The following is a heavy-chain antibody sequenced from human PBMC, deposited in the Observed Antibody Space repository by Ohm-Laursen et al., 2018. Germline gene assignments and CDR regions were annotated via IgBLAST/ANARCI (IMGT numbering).Heavy chain of an antibody. CDR1: GGSVNGYY. J-gene: IGHJ4*02. D-gene: IGHD1-26*01. V-gene: IGHV4-4*07. CDR3: ARGSWGWELGPFDY. Sequence: PGTLSLTCSVSGGSVNGYYWSWIRQTAAKGLEWIGRVYTTGGPNYNPSLKSPVSMSIDKSKNQFSLKLSSVTAADTAVYYCARGSWGWELGPFDYWGQGTLVTVSS. CDR2: VYTTGGP.